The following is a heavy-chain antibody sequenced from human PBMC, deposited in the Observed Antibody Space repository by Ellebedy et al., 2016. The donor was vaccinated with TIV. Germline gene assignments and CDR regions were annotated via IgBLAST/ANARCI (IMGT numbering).Heavy chain of an antibody. CDR2: MNPNSGKI. Sequence: AASVKVSCKASGYTFTSFDINWVRQATGQGREWMGWMNPNSGKIGYAQKFQGRVTMTRNSSISTAYMELSNLRSEDTAVYYCARTVSSSWYSRAFDPWGQGTLVTVSS. CDR1: GYTFTSFD. V-gene: IGHV1-8*01. D-gene: IGHD6-13*01. CDR3: ARTVSSSWYSRAFDP. J-gene: IGHJ5*02.